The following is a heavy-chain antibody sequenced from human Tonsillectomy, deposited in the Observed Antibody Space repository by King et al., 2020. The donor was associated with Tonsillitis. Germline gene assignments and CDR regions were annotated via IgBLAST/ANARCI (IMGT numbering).Heavy chain of an antibody. CDR1: EFTFISWA. V-gene: IGHV3-23*04. CDR3: AKGREDGSLYDYAMDV. J-gene: IGHJ6*02. Sequence: QLVQSGGGLVQPGGSLRLSCVASEFTFISWALSWVRQAPGRGLEWIPVIIGSGGSTNYADSVKGRLTISRDNSKNTLYLQMNSLRAEDTAVYYCAKGREDGSLYDYAMDVWGQGTTVTVSS. D-gene: IGHD3-10*01. CDR2: IIGSGGST.